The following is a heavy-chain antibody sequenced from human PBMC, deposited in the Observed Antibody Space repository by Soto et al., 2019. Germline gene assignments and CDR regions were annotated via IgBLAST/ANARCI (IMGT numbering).Heavy chain of an antibody. D-gene: IGHD3-3*01. CDR2: ISGSGGST. CDR3: AKGKAIFGVVRRDYYYYGMDV. CDR1: GFTFSSYA. Sequence: SLRLSCAASGFTFSSYAMGWVRQAPGKGLEWVSAISGSGGSTYYADSVKGRFTISRDNSKNTLYLQMNSLRAEDTAVYYCAKGKAIFGVVRRDYYYYGMDVWGQGTTVTVSS. V-gene: IGHV3-23*01. J-gene: IGHJ6*02.